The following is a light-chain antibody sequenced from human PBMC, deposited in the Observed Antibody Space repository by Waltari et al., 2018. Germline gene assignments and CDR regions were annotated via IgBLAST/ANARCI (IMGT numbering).Light chain of an antibody. CDR1: QGISSY. J-gene: IGKJ2*01. CDR3: QQLKSYPYT. V-gene: IGKV1-9*01. CDR2: AAS. Sequence: IQLTQYPSSLSASVRDRVTITCRAGQGISSYLAWYQEKPGKAPKLLIYAASTLQSGVPSRFSGSGSGTDFTLTISSLQPEDFATYYCQQLKSYPYTFGQGTKLEIK.